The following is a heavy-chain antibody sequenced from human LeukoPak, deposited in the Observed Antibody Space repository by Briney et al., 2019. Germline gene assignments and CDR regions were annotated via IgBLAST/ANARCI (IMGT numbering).Heavy chain of an antibody. V-gene: IGHV4-59*01. CDR2: IYYSGST. D-gene: IGHD6-25*01. CDR1: GGSISSYY. J-gene: IGHJ3*02. CDR3: ARDQRVGDAFDI. Sequence: PSETLSLTCTVSGGSISSYYWSWIRPPPGKGLEWIGYIYYSGSTNYNPSLKSRVTISVDTSKNQFSLKLSSVTAADTAVYYCARDQRVGDAFDIWGQGTMVTVSS.